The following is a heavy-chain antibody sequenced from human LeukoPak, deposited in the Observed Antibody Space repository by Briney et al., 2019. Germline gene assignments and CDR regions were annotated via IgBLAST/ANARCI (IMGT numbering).Heavy chain of an antibody. J-gene: IGHJ4*02. Sequence: AGGSLRLSCAASGFTFSSYEMNWVRQAPGKGLEWVSYISSSGSTIYYADSVKGRFTISRDSAKNSLYLQMNSLRAEDTAVYYCARGLTMVRGVIRAPNRTPFDYWGQGTLVTVSS. CDR3: ARGLTMVRGVIRAPNRTPFDY. CDR2: ISSSGSTI. CDR1: GFTFSSYE. D-gene: IGHD3-10*01. V-gene: IGHV3-48*03.